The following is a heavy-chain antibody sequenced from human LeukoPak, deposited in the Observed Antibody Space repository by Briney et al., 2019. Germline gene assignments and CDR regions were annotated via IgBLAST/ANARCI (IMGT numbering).Heavy chain of an antibody. V-gene: IGHV1-69*13. D-gene: IGHD3-22*01. CDR1: GGTFSSYA. CDR3: ATCHYYDSSGYVSGFDP. J-gene: IGHJ5*02. Sequence: SVKVSCKASGGTFSSYAISWVRQAPGQGLEWMGGIIPIFGTANYAQKFQGRVTITADESTSTAYMELSSLRSEDTAVYYCATCHYYDSSGYVSGFDPWGQGTLVTVSS. CDR2: IIPIFGTA.